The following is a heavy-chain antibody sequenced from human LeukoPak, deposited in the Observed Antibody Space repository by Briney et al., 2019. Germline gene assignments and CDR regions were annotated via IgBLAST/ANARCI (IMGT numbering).Heavy chain of an antibody. V-gene: IGHV3-23*01. J-gene: IGHJ4*02. CDR1: GFTFSGYA. CDR2: ISGSGGST. D-gene: IGHD3-22*01. Sequence: GGSLRLSCAASGFTFSGYAMSWVRQAPGKGLEWVSAISGSGGSTYYADSVKGRLTISRDNSKNTLYLQMNSLRAEDTAVYYCAKDTREYYYDSSGYHTDWGQGTLVTVSS. CDR3: AKDTREYYYDSSGYHTD.